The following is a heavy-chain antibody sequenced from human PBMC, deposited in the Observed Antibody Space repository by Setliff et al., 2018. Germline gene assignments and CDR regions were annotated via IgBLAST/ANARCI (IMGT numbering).Heavy chain of an antibody. D-gene: IGHD4-17*01. CDR2: INHSGST. J-gene: IGHJ4*02. V-gene: IGHV4-34*01. CDR1: GFTFSSHG. Sequence: GSLRLSCVASGFTFSSHGMTWVRLAPGKGLEWVGEINHSGSTNYNPSLKSRVTISVDTSKNQFSLKLSSVTAADTAVYYCARFYGDYQFDYWGQGTLVTVSS. CDR3: ARFYGDYQFDY.